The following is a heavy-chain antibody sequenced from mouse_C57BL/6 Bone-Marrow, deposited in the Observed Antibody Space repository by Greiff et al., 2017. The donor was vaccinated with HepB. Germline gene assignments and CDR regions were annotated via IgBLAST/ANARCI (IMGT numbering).Heavy chain of an antibody. CDR2: IDPENGDT. J-gene: IGHJ4*01. CDR3: TTGYYGSRGDY. CDR1: GFNIKDDY. Sequence: VQLQQSGAELVRPGASVKLSCTASGFNIKDDYMHWVKQRPEQGLEWIGWIDPENGDTEYASKFQGKATITADTSSNTAYLQLSSLKSEDTAVYYCTTGYYGSRGDYWGQGTSVTVSS. V-gene: IGHV14-4*01. D-gene: IGHD1-1*01.